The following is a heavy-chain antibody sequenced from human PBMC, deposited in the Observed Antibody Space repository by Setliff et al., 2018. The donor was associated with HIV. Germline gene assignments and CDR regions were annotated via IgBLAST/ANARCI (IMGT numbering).Heavy chain of an antibody. V-gene: IGHV3-48*03. CDR2: ISSPSTM. Sequence: PGGSLRLSCAASGFTFSSCWVTWVRQGPGKGLEWIAYISSPSTMFYADYVRGRFTISRDNAKNSLYLQMDRLRVEDTAIYYCARDRGDYYYYMDVWGKGTTVTVSS. CDR3: ARDRGDYYYYMDV. CDR1: GFTFSSCW. J-gene: IGHJ6*03.